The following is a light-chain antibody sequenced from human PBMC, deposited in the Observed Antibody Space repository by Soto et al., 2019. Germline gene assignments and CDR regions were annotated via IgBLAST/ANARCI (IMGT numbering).Light chain of an antibody. CDR1: QSVLYNSDNKNY. V-gene: IGKV4-1*01. CDR3: DQYYSIPFA. J-gene: IGKJ4*01. Sequence: DIVMTQSPDSLAVSLGERATINCKSSQSVLYNSDNKNYLAWYQQKPGQPPKLLIYWASTRESGVPDRFSGSGSGTDFSLTISSLQAEDVAVYSCDQYYSIPFAFGGGTKVEVK. CDR2: WAS.